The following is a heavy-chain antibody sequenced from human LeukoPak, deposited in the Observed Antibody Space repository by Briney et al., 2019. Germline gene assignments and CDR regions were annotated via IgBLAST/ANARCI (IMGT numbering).Heavy chain of an antibody. CDR2: ISYDGSNK. CDR1: GFTFSSYG. D-gene: IGHD6-19*01. V-gene: IGHV3-30*03. Sequence: GGSLRLSCAASGFTFSSYGMHWVRQAPGKGLEWVAVISYDGSNKYYADSVKGRFTISRDNSKNTLYLQMNSLRAEDTAVYYCATTSAVAGTAFDYWGQGTLVTVSS. CDR3: ATTSAVAGTAFDY. J-gene: IGHJ4*02.